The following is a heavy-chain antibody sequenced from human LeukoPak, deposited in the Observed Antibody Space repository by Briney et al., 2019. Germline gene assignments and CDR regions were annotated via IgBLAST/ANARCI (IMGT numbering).Heavy chain of an antibody. CDR2: IYTSGST. Sequence: SETLSLTCTVSGGSISSYYWSWIPQPAGKGLEWIGRIYTSGSTNYNPSLKSRVTMSVDTSKNQFSLKLSSVTAADTAVYYSAREGYGYCSSTSCSNWFDPWGQGTLVTVSS. V-gene: IGHV4-4*07. J-gene: IGHJ5*02. CDR3: AREGYGYCSSTSCSNWFDP. CDR1: GGSISSYY. D-gene: IGHD2-2*01.